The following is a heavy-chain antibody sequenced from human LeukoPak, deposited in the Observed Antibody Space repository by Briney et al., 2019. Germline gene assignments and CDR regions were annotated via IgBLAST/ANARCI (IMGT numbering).Heavy chain of an antibody. CDR2: LSSSGSTI. J-gene: IGHJ4*02. CDR3: ARANGWYLRNYFDY. Sequence: PGGSLRLSCAASGFTFSNAWMNWVRQAPGKGLEWISYLSSSGSTIYYEDSVQGRFTISRDNAKKSLYLQMDSLRAEDTAVYYCARANGWYLRNYFDYWGQGILVTVSS. V-gene: IGHV3-48*01. CDR1: GFTFSNAW. D-gene: IGHD6-19*01.